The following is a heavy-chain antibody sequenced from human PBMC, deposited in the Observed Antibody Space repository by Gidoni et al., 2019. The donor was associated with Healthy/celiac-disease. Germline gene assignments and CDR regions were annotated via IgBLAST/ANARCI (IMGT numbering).Heavy chain of an antibody. CDR3: ARSRSGGMVRGVIIYYYGMDV. CDR2: INHRGST. D-gene: IGHD3-10*01. V-gene: IGHV4-34*01. Sequence: QVQLQQWGAGLLKPSETLSLTCAAYGGSFSGYYWSWIRQPPGKGLEWIGEINHRGSTNYNPSLKSRVTISVDTSKNQFSLKLSSVTAADTAVYYCARSRSGGMVRGVIIYYYGMDVWGQGTTVTVSS. J-gene: IGHJ6*02. CDR1: GGSFSGYY.